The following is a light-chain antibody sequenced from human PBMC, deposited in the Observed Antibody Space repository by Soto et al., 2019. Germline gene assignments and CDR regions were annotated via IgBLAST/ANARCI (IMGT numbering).Light chain of an antibody. CDR3: QQTYTSVAT. V-gene: IGKV1-39*01. J-gene: IGKJ1*01. CDR2: AAS. Sequence: DIQVTQSPSSLSASVGDSVTLSCQTSQRVDSYINWYQHQSGKPPKLLIYAASTLQDGVPYRFSGGGSGTALSLIITALQPGDSATYYCQQTYTSVATFGQGTKVDIK. CDR1: QRVDSY.